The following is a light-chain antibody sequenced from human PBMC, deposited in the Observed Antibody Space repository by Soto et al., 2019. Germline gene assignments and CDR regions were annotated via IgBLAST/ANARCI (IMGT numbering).Light chain of an antibody. CDR3: QQYGTSPQT. Sequence: DIVLTHSPGTLSLSPGERATLSCRASQRVDYNYLAWYQQRPGQAPRLLVPEASHRPAGIPDRFSGSGSGTDFTLTISRLEPEDFAVYYCQQYGTSPQTFGQGTKVDIK. CDR2: EAS. CDR1: QRVDYNY. V-gene: IGKV3-20*01. J-gene: IGKJ1*01.